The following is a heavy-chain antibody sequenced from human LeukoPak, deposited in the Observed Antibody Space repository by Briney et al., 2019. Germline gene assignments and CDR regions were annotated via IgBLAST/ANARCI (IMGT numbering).Heavy chain of an antibody. CDR2: INHSGST. V-gene: IGHV4-34*01. J-gene: IGHJ4*02. CDR1: GGSFSGYY. D-gene: IGHD3-22*01. Sequence: SETLSLTCAVYGGSFSGYYWSWIRQPPGKGLEWIGEINHSGSTNYNPSLKSRVTISVDTSKNQFSLKLSSVTAADTAVYYCARGRVAGIVVVITTFDYWGQGTLVTVSS. CDR3: ARGRVAGIVVVITTFDY.